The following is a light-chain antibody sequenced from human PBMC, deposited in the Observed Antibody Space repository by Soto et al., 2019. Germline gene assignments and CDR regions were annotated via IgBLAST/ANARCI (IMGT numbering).Light chain of an antibody. V-gene: IGKV3-20*01. Sequence: EIVLTQSPGTLSLSPGERATLSCRASQSVSSSYLAWYQQKPGQAPRPLIYGASSRAIGIPDRFSGSGSGTDLTLTIRRLEPEDFAVYYCQQYGRSPWTFGQGTKVEIK. CDR1: QSVSSSY. J-gene: IGKJ1*01. CDR2: GAS. CDR3: QQYGRSPWT.